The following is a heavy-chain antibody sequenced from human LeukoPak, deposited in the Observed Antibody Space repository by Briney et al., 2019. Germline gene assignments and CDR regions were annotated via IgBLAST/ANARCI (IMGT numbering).Heavy chain of an antibody. CDR1: GFTFNNAW. D-gene: IGHD3-3*02. Sequence: GGSLRLSCEASGFTFNNAWMTWVRQAPGKGLEWVGRIKRKTDGGTTDYAAPVKGRFTISRDDSKNTLYLQMNSLKTEDTDGYYCPTKSPIALSPEIDYWGQGPLVPVSS. J-gene: IGHJ4*02. CDR2: IKRKTDGGTT. CDR3: PTKSPIALSPEIDY. V-gene: IGHV3-15*01.